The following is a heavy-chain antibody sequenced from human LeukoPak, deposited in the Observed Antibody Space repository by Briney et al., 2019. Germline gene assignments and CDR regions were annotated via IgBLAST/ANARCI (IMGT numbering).Heavy chain of an antibody. D-gene: IGHD3-22*01. J-gene: IGHJ4*02. CDR3: TRDRYYYDSSGHPYYFDY. Sequence: GGSLRLSCAASGFTFSSYEMNRVRQAPGKGLEWVSYICSSGSIIYYADSVKGRFVITRDNAKNSLYLQMKSLRAEDTAVYYCTRDRYYYDSSGHPYYFDYWGQGTLVTVSS. CDR1: GFTFSSYE. V-gene: IGHV3-48*03. CDR2: ICSSGSII.